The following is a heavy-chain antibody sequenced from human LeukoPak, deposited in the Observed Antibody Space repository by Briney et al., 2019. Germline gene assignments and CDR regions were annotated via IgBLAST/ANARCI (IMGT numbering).Heavy chain of an antibody. V-gene: IGHV1-69*13. Sequence: SVKVSCKASGGTFISYAISWVRQAPGQGLEWMGGITPIFGTANYAQKFQGRVTITADESTSTAYMELSSLRSEDTAVYYCARDFVVVVAATRPDYYYSMDVWGQGTTVTVSS. D-gene: IGHD2-15*01. CDR1: GGTFISYA. J-gene: IGHJ6*02. CDR3: ARDFVVVVAATRPDYYYSMDV. CDR2: ITPIFGTA.